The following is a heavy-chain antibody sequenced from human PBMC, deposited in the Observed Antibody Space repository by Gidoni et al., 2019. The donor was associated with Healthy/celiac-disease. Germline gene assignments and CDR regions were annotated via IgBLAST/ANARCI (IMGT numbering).Heavy chain of an antibody. V-gene: IGHV3-9*01. CDR3: AKDGNYDSSGFSVD. CDR2: ISWNSCSI. J-gene: IGHJ4*02. Sequence: EVQLVESGGGLVQPGRSLGLSCAAPGFTFDDYAMHWVRQAPGKGLEWVSGISWNSCSIGYADSVKGRFTISRDNAKNSLYLQMNSLRAEDTALYYCAKDGNYDSSGFSVDWGQGTLVTVSS. D-gene: IGHD3-22*01. CDR1: GFTFDDYA.